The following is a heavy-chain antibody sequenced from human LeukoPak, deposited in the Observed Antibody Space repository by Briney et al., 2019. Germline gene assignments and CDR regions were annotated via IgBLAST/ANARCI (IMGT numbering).Heavy chain of an antibody. J-gene: IGHJ6*03. CDR3: ARDGIVLEPAAATAATGYYMDV. D-gene: IGHD2-2*01. CDR2: IWHDGRTK. Sequence: GGSLRLSCAASGFTFTSYGMHWVRQAPGKGLEWVAVIWHDGRTKYHVDSVKGRFTISRDNSKNTLYLQMNSLRAEDTAVYYCARDGIVLEPAAATAATGYYMDVWGKGTTVAVSS. CDR1: GFTFTSYG. V-gene: IGHV3-33*01.